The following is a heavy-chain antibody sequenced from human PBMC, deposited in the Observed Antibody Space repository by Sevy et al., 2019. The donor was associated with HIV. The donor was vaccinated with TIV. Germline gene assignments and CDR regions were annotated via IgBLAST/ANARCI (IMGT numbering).Heavy chain of an antibody. CDR2: INHSEST. Sequence: SETLSLTCAVYGGSFSGHFWSWIRQPPGRGLEWIGEINHSESTNYNPSLTSRVTMSVDTSKSQSSLHLSSVTAADTAVLYCSGVDHRDGFNAGNFFDYWGQGILVTVSS. J-gene: IGHJ4*02. D-gene: IGHD5-12*01. CDR3: SGVDHRDGFNAGNFFDY. V-gene: IGHV4-34*01. CDR1: GGSFSGHF.